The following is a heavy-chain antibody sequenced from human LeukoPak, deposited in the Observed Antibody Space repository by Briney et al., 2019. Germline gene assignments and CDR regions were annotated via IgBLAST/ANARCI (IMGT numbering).Heavy chain of an antibody. Sequence: GASAKVSCQASGGTFSSYAISWVRQDPGQGLKWMGRIIPIFGTANYAQKFQGRVTITTDESTSTAYMELSSLRSEDTAVYYCARGPRYDFWSGYYWGYFDYWRQGTLVTVSS. V-gene: IGHV1-69*05. CDR2: IIPIFGTA. D-gene: IGHD3-3*01. CDR3: ARGPRYDFWSGYYWGYFDY. J-gene: IGHJ4*02. CDR1: GGTFSSYA.